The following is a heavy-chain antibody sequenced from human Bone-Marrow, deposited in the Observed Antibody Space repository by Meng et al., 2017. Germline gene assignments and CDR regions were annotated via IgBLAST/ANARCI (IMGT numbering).Heavy chain of an antibody. CDR3: ARDGGTMIVVSWFDP. D-gene: IGHD3-22*01. J-gene: IGHJ5*02. CDR1: GGSISSYY. CDR2: IYTSGST. V-gene: IGHV4-4*07. Sequence: GQVQESGPGLVKPSEPLSLTCTVSGGSISSYYWSWIRQPAGKGLEWIGRIYTSGSTNYNPSLKSRVTMSVDTSKNQFSLKLSSVTAADTAVYYCARDGGTMIVVSWFDPWGQGTLVTVSS.